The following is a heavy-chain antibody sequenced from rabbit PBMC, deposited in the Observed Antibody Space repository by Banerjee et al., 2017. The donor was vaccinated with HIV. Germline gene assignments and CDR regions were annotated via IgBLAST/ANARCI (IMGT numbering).Heavy chain of an antibody. V-gene: IGHV1S45*01. D-gene: IGHD1-1*01. CDR2: IYAGSSGNT. CDR1: GFFFSDRDV. CDR3: VRGASGSGYYSL. Sequence: QEQLEESGGGLVKPEGSLTLTCKASGFFFSDRDVMCWVRQAPGKGLEWIACIYAGSSGNTYYASWAKGRFTISRTSSTTVTLQMTSLTAADTATYFCVRGASGSGYYSLWGQGTLVTVS. J-gene: IGHJ3*01.